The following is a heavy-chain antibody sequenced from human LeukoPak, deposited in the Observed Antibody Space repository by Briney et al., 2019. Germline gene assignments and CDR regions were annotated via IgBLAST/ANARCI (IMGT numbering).Heavy chain of an antibody. V-gene: IGHV3-74*01. J-gene: IGHJ4*02. D-gene: IGHD3-10*01. CDR3: TTYAEDYYGSGSYPHTFEY. Sequence: GGSLRLSCAASGFTFSSYWMHWVRQAPGKGLVWVSRINSDGSSTSYADSVKGRFTISRDNAKNTLSLQINSLKTEDTAVYYCTTYAEDYYGSGSYPHTFEYWGQGTLVTVSS. CDR1: GFTFSSYW. CDR2: INSDGSST.